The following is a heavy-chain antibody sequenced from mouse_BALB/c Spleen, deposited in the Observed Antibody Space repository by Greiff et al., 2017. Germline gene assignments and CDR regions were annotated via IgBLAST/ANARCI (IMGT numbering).Heavy chain of an antibody. CDR3: ARLNGNYADY. CDR2: ISSGGSYT. CDR1: GFTFSSYA. D-gene: IGHD2-1*01. J-gene: IGHJ2*01. Sequence: EVNVVESGGGLVKPGGSLKLSCAASGFTFSSYAMSWVRQTPEKRLEWVATISSGGSYTYYPDSVKGRFTISRDNAKNTLYLQMSSLRSEDTAMYYCARLNGNYADYWGQGTTLTVSS. V-gene: IGHV5-9-3*01.